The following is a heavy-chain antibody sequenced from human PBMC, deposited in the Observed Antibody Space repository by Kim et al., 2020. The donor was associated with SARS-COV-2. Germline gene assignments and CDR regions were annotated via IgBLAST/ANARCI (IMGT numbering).Heavy chain of an antibody. J-gene: IGHJ5*02. Sequence: SETLSLTCAVSGGSISSSNWWSWVRQPPGKGLEWIGEIYHSGSTNYNPSLKSRVTISVDKSKNQFSLKLSSVTAADTAVYYCARVGSYYDSSGYYEGGWFDPWGQGTLVTVTS. CDR1: GGSISSSNW. V-gene: IGHV4-4*02. CDR2: IYHSGST. D-gene: IGHD3-22*01. CDR3: ARVGSYYDSSGYYEGGWFDP.